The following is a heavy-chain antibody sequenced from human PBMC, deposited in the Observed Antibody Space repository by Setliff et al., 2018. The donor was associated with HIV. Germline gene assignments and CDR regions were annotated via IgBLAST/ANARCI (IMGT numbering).Heavy chain of an antibody. CDR1: GDSISSGGYY. D-gene: IGHD4-4*01. J-gene: IGHJ6*03. CDR2: IYYSGNT. Sequence: ASETLSLTCTVSGDSISSGGYYWRWIRQHSAKSMEWIVYIYYSGNTYYNPSLKRRVTMSVDTSKNQFSLKLSSMTAADTAVYYCSRTHSRSNLLQYSYYCYIEVWGKATTVT. V-gene: IGHV4-31*03. CDR3: SRTHSRSNLLQYSYYCYIEV.